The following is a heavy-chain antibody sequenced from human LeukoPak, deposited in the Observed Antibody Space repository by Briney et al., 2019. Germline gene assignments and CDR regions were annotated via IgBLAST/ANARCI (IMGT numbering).Heavy chain of an antibody. Sequence: SETLSLTCTVSGGSISSYYWSWIRQPPGKGLEWIGYIYYSGSANYNPSLKSRVTISVDTSKNQFSLKLSSVTAADTAVYYCARERTGCFDYWGQGTLVTVSS. V-gene: IGHV4-59*12. CDR1: GGSISSYY. CDR2: IYYSGSA. J-gene: IGHJ4*02. CDR3: ARERTGCFDY. D-gene: IGHD3-9*01.